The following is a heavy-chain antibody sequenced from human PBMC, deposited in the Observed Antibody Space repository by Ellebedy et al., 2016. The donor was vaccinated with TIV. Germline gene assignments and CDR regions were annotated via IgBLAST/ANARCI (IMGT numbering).Heavy chain of an antibody. D-gene: IGHD3-9*01. CDR3: ARDRTTSHYDILAGLRVAFDI. Sequence: AASVKVSCKASGYTFTSYGITWVRQAPGQGLEWMGWISGYNGNTHYAQKLQGRVTMTTDTATSTAYMELRSLRSDDTAAYYCARDRTTSHYDILAGLRVAFDIWGQGTMVTVSS. V-gene: IGHV1-18*01. CDR1: GYTFTSYG. CDR2: ISGYNGNT. J-gene: IGHJ3*02.